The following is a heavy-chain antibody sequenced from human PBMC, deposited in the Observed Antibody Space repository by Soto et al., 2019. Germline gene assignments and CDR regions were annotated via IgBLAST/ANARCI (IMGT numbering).Heavy chain of an antibody. CDR3: ARVRAEKKDIVATIFQKGYYYYYGMDV. V-gene: IGHV1-18*01. CDR2: ISAYNGNT. J-gene: IGHJ6*02. Sequence: GASVKVSCKASGYTFTSYGISWVRQAPGQGLEWMGWISAYNGNTNYAQKLQGRVTTTTDTSTSTAYMELRSLRSDDTAVYYCARVRAEKKDIVATIFQKGYYYYYGMDVWGQGTTVTVSS. CDR1: GYTFTSYG. D-gene: IGHD5-12*01.